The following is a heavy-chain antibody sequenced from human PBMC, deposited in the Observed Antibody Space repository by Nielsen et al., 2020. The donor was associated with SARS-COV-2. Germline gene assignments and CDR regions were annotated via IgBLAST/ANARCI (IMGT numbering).Heavy chain of an antibody. J-gene: IGHJ4*02. Sequence: WVRQVPGQGLEWMGWINPNSGGTNYAQKFQGRVTMTRDTSISTAYMELSRLRSDDTAVYYCARMEGYSYGHVWGQGTLVTVSS. CDR3: ARMEGYSYGHV. CDR2: INPNSGGT. V-gene: IGHV1-2*02. D-gene: IGHD5-18*01.